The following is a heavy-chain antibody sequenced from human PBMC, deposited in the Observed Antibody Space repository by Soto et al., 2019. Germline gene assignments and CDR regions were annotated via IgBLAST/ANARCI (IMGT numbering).Heavy chain of an antibody. CDR1: GYTFTGYS. J-gene: IGHJ6*02. Sequence: ASVKVSCQASGYTFTGYSMHWVRQAPGQGLEWMGWINPNSGGTNYAQKFQGWVTMTRDTSISTAYMELSRLRSDDTAVYYCARTTVTTADDYYGMDVWGQGTTVTVSS. CDR3: ARTTVTTADDYYGMDV. V-gene: IGHV1-2*04. CDR2: INPNSGGT. D-gene: IGHD4-17*01.